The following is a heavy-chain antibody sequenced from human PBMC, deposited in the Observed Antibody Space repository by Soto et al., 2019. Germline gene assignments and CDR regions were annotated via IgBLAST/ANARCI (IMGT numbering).Heavy chain of an antibody. J-gene: IGHJ5*02. Sequence: SETLSLTCAVSGDSIISSNWWSWVRQPPGKGLEWIGEIYHSGGTTYNPSLKSRVTISVDTSKNQFSLKLSSVTAADTAVYYCARVINWFDPWGQGTLVT. CDR1: GDSIISSNW. V-gene: IGHV4-4*02. CDR2: IYHSGGT. CDR3: ARVINWFDP.